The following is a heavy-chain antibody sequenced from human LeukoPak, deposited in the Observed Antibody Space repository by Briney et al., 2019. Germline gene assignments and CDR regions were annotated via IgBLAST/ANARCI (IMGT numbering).Heavy chain of an antibody. J-gene: IGHJ3*02. CDR1: GFTFSSYA. V-gene: IGHV3-30-3*01. D-gene: IGHD2-2*01. CDR2: ISYDGSNK. Sequence: PGGSLRLSCAASGFTFSSYAMHWVRQAPGKGLEWVAVISYDGSNKYYADSVKGRFTISRDNSKNTLYLQMNSLRAEDTAVYYCARGYCSSTSCPDDDAFDIWGQGTMVTVSS. CDR3: ARGYCSSTSCPDDDAFDI.